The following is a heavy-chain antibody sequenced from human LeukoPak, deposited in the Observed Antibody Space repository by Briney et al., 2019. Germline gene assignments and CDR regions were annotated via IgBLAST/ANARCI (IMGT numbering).Heavy chain of an antibody. CDR3: ARAVPFEYYDIIPPFDY. CDR2: MNTNSGNT. Sequence: ASAKVSCKASGYTFTSYDINWVRQATGQGLEWMGWMNTNSGNTGYAQKFQGRVTMTRNTSISTAYMELSSLRSEDTAVYYCARAVPFEYYDIIPPFDYWGQGALVTVSS. D-gene: IGHD3-9*01. J-gene: IGHJ4*02. V-gene: IGHV1-8*01. CDR1: GYTFTSYD.